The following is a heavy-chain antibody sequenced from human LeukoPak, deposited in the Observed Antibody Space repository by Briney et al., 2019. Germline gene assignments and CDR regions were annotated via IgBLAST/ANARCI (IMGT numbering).Heavy chain of an antibody. V-gene: IGHV3-43*02. CDR2: ISGDGGST. Sequence: GRSLRLSCAASGFTFSSYSMNWVRQAPGKGLEWVSLISGDGGSTYYADSVKGRFTISRDNSKSSLYLQMNSLRTEDTALYYCAKSSSGWYFDYWGQGTLVTVSS. CDR3: AKSSSGWYFDY. CDR1: GFTFSSYS. J-gene: IGHJ4*02. D-gene: IGHD6-19*01.